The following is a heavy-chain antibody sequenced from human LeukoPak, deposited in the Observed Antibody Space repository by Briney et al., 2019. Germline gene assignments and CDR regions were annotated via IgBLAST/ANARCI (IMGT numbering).Heavy chain of an antibody. V-gene: IGHV4-4*07. CDR3: ARRRGNYGGNSAPWFDP. D-gene: IGHD4-23*01. CDR1: GGSISSYY. J-gene: IGHJ5*02. Sequence: SETLSLTCTVSGGSISSYYWSWIRQPAGKGLEWIGRIYTSGSTNYNPSLKSRVTMSVDTSKNQFSLKLSSVTAADTAVYYCARRRGNYGGNSAPWFDPWGQGTLVTVSS. CDR2: IYTSGST.